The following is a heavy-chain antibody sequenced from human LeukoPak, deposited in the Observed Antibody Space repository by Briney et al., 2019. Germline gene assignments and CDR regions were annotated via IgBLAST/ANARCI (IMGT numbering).Heavy chain of an antibody. J-gene: IGHJ4*02. CDR3: AKEDTDYFDY. V-gene: IGHV3-30*18. CDR2: ISYDGSNK. Sequence: QSGGSLRLSCAASGFTFSSYGMHWVRQAPGKGLEWVAVISYDGSNKYYADSVKGRFTISRDNSKNTLYLQMNSLRAEDTAVYYCAKEDTDYFDYWGQGTLVTVSS. CDR1: GFTFSSYG. D-gene: IGHD5-18*01.